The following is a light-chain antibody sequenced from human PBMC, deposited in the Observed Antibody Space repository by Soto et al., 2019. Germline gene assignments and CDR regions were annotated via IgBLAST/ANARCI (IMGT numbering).Light chain of an antibody. CDR3: CSYAVVSTYV. J-gene: IGLJ1*01. CDR1: SSDVGGYDF. CDR2: EGS. Sequence: QSALAQPASVSGSPGQSITISCTGASSDVGGYDFVSWYQQHPGKAPKLIIYEGSKRPSGISNRFSGSKSGNTASLTISGLQAEDEADYYCCSYAVVSTYVFGTGTKVTVL. V-gene: IGLV2-23*01.